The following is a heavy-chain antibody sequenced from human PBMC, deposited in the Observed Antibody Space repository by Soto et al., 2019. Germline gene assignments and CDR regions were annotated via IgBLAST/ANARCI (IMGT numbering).Heavy chain of an antibody. CDR3: ARDGLLFSGPYRPSRFDY. D-gene: IGHD3-16*02. Sequence: DVQLVESGGGWVQPGRSLRLSCAASGFKFSDYWMSWVRQAPGKGLEWVGNIKHDTSEAHYADSVKGRFTITRDNIKNFLLLQMRDLRAEDTASYYCARDGLLFSGPYRPSRFDYWGLGALVTVS. CDR1: GFKFSDYW. CDR2: IKHDTSEA. V-gene: IGHV3-7*03. J-gene: IGHJ4*02.